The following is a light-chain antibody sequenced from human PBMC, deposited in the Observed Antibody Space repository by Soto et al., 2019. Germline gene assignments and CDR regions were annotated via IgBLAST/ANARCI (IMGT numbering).Light chain of an antibody. V-gene: IGLV2-14*01. CDR3: SSYISSSTSYV. Sequence: QSALTQPASVSGSPGQSITISCTGTSSDVGGYNYVSWYQQHPGNAPKLMIYDVNNRPSGVSNRFSGSKSGNTASLTISGLQAEVEADYYCSSYISSSTSYVFGTGTQLTV. CDR2: DVN. CDR1: SSDVGGYNY. J-gene: IGLJ1*01.